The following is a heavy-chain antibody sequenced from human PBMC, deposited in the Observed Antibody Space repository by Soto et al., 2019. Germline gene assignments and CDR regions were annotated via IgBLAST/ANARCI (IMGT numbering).Heavy chain of an antibody. D-gene: IGHD3-3*01. CDR2: INHSGST. CDR3: ARTNYDFWSGLTAYGMDV. CDR1: GGSFSGYY. V-gene: IGHV4-34*01. Sequence: SETLSLTCAVYGGSFSGYYWSWIRQPPGKGLEWIGEINHSGSTNYNPSLKSRVTISVDTSKNQFSLKLSSVTAADTAVYYCARTNYDFWSGLTAYGMDVWGQGTTVTVSS. J-gene: IGHJ6*02.